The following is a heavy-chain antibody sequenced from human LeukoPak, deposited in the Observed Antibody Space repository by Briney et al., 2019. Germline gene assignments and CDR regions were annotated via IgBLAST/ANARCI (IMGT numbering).Heavy chain of an antibody. CDR2: MNPNNGNT. V-gene: IGHV1-8*03. D-gene: IGHD3-3*01. CDR1: GYTFTSYD. CDR3: ARGPGYDFWSGATGLFDP. J-gene: IGHJ5*02. Sequence: ASVKVSCKASGYTFTSYDINWVRQATGQGLEWMGWMNPNNGNTGYAQKLQGRVTITRNTSISTAYMELSSLRSEDTAVYSCARGPGYDFWSGATGLFDPWGQGTLVTVSS.